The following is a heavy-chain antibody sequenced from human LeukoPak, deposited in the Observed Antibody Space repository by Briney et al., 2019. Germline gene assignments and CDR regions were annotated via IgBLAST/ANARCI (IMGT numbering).Heavy chain of an antibody. CDR1: GLAFSSYS. J-gene: IGHJ4*02. CDR2: ISYDGSDE. V-gene: IGHV3-30*04. Sequence: GGSLRLSCVASGLAFSSYSMHWVRQAPGEGLEWVGVISYDGSDEYYTDSVKGRFTISRDNSKNTVYLQMNSLRADDTAVYYCARSRYSGIPHFDYWGQGTLVTVSS. CDR3: ARSRYSGIPHFDY. D-gene: IGHD5-18*01.